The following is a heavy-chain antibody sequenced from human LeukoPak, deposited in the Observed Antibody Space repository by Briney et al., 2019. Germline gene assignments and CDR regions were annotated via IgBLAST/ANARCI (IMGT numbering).Heavy chain of an antibody. CDR3: AKDVGFSSAWPPDY. V-gene: IGHV3-33*06. Sequence: GGSLRLSCAASGFTFSSYGMHWVRQAPGRGLEWVAVIWYDGSNKYYADSVKGRFTLSRDNSKNTLYPQMNSLRAEDTALYYCAKDVGFSSAWPPDYWGQGTLVTVSS. D-gene: IGHD3-22*01. CDR2: IWYDGSNK. CDR1: GFTFSSYG. J-gene: IGHJ4*02.